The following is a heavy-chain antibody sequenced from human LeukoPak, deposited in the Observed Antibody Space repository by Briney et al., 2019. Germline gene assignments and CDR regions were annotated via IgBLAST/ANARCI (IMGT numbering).Heavy chain of an antibody. CDR2: ISGSGGST. V-gene: IGHV3-23*01. Sequence: GGSLGLSCAASGFTFSSYVMSWVRQAPGKGLEWVSAISGSGGSTYYADSVKGRFTISRDNSKNTLYLQMNSLRAEDTAVYYCATELEMATIRNYWGQGTLVTVSS. CDR1: GFTFSSYV. D-gene: IGHD5-24*01. CDR3: ATELEMATIRNY. J-gene: IGHJ4*02.